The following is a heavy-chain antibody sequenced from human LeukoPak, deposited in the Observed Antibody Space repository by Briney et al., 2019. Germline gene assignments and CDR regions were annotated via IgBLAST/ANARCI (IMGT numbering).Heavy chain of an antibody. CDR2: IKSDGSST. Sequence: GGSLRLSCAASGFTFSGYWMHWVRQAPGKGLVWVSRIKSDGSSTSYADSVKGRFTISRDNAKNTLYLQMNSLRAEDTAVYYCARVLIWFGEYAFDIWGQGTMVTVSS. CDR1: GFTFSGYW. V-gene: IGHV3-74*01. CDR3: ARVLIWFGEYAFDI. D-gene: IGHD3-10*01. J-gene: IGHJ3*02.